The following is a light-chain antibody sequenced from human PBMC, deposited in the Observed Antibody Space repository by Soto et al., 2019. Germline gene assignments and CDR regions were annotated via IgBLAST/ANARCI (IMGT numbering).Light chain of an antibody. CDR2: DAS. V-gene: IGKV3-15*01. CDR1: QSVSSN. Sequence: EIVLTQSPATLSVSPGERATLSCRASQSVSSNLAWYQHNPGQAPRLLIVDASTRATGIPARFSGSGSGTEFILTIISLQTEDFAVYYCQQYNDYVTFGQGTRLEIK. J-gene: IGKJ5*01. CDR3: QQYNDYVT.